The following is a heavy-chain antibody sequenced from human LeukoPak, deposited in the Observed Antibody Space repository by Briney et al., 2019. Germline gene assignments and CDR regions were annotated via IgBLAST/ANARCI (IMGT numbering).Heavy chain of an antibody. Sequence: PGGSLRLSCAASGFTFSSYAMSWVRQAPGKGLEWVSAISGSGGSTYYADSVKGRFTISRDNAKNSLYLQMNSLRAEDTAVYYCARDERYDFWSGYLYYFDYWGQGTLVTVSS. D-gene: IGHD3-3*01. CDR1: GFTFSSYA. CDR3: ARDERYDFWSGYLYYFDY. J-gene: IGHJ4*02. CDR2: ISGSGGST. V-gene: IGHV3-23*01.